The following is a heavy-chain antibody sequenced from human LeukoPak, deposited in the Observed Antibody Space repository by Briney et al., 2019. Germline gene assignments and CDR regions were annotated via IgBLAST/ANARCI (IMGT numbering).Heavy chain of an antibody. CDR3: ARVGDYYDSSGYYLYYFDY. D-gene: IGHD3-22*01. CDR1: GGSISSSNW. CDR2: IYHSGST. J-gene: IGHJ4*02. V-gene: IGHV4-4*02. Sequence: SETLSLTCTVSGGSISSSNWWSWVRQPPGRGLEWIGEIYHSGSTNYNPSLKSRVTISVDKSKNQFSLKLSSVTAADTAVHYCARVGDYYDSSGYYLYYFDYWGQGTLVTVSS.